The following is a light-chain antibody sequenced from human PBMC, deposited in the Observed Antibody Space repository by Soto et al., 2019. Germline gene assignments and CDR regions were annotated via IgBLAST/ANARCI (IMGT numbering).Light chain of an antibody. CDR1: SSNIGAGYD. CDR2: GNS. Sequence: QSVLTQPPSVSGAPGQRVTTSCTGSSSNIGAGYDVKWYQQLPGTAPKLLIHGNSNRPSGVPDRFSGSKSGTSASLAITGLQAEDEADYYCQSYDSSLSAVVFGGGTKLTVL. J-gene: IGLJ2*01. V-gene: IGLV1-40*01. CDR3: QSYDSSLSAVV.